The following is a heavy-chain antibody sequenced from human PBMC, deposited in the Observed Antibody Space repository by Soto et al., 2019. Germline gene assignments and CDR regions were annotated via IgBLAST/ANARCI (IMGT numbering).Heavy chain of an antibody. CDR1: GGSISSYY. CDR2: IYYSGST. Sequence: QVQLQESGPGLVKPSETLSLTCTVSGGSISSYYWSWIRQPPGKGLEWIGYIYYSGSTNYNPSLKSXATXSXATSKNQFSLKLSSVTAADTAVYYCARGWAAPDFDYWGQGTLVTVSS. D-gene: IGHD6-6*01. CDR3: ARGWAAPDFDY. V-gene: IGHV4-59*01. J-gene: IGHJ4*02.